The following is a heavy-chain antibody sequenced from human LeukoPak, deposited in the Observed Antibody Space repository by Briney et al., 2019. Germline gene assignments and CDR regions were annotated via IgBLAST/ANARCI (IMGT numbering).Heavy chain of an antibody. Sequence: SETLSLTCTVSGYSISSGYYWGWIRQPPGKGLEWIGSIYHSGSTYYNPSLKSRVTISVDRSKNQFSLKLSSVTAADTAVYYCARGRYYDSSGYYPSAFDIWGQGTMVTVSS. V-gene: IGHV4-38-2*02. D-gene: IGHD3-22*01. CDR1: GYSISSGYY. CDR2: IYHSGST. J-gene: IGHJ3*02. CDR3: ARGRYYDSSGYYPSAFDI.